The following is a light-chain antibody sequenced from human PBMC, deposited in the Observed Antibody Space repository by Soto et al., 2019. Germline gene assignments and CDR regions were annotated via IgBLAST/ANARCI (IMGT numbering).Light chain of an antibody. CDR1: SGSIASNY. CDR2: EDN. V-gene: IGLV6-57*04. J-gene: IGLJ2*01. CDR3: QSYESSTVV. Sequence: NFMLTQPHSVSESPGKTVTIFCTRSSGSIASNYVQWYQQRPGSAPTTVIYEDNQRPSGVPDRFSGSTDGSSNSASLTISGLQTEDEADYYCQSYESSTVVFGGGTKLTVL.